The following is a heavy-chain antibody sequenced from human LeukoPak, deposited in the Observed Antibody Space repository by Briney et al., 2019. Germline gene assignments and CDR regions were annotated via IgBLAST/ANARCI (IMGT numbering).Heavy chain of an antibody. Sequence: SETLSLTCTVSGGSISNYYWSWIRQPPGKGLEWIGSIYYSGSTYYNPSLKSRVTISVDTSKNQFSLKLNSVTAADTAVYYCARYDYGANFDLWGQGTLVTVSS. J-gene: IGHJ4*02. D-gene: IGHD4/OR15-4a*01. CDR1: GGSISNYY. V-gene: IGHV4-59*04. CDR3: ARYDYGANFDL. CDR2: IYYSGST.